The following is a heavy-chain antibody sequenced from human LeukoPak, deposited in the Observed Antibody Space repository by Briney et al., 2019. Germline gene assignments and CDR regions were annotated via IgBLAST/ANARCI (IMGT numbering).Heavy chain of an antibody. CDR1: GGSFSGYY. Sequence: SETLSLTCAVHGGSFSGYYWSWIRQPPGKGLEWIGEINHSGSTNYNPSLKSRVTISVDTSKNQFSLKLSSVTAADTAVYYCARGCDYYDSSGTLFDYWGQGTLVTVSS. CDR3: ARGCDYYDSSGTLFDY. V-gene: IGHV4-34*01. CDR2: INHSGST. J-gene: IGHJ4*02. D-gene: IGHD3-22*01.